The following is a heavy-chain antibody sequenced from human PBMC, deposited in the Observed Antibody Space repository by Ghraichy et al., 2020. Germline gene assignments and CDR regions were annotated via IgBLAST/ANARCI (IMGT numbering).Heavy chain of an antibody. CDR3: ARGGYSDYGGFDY. CDR1: GFTFSNYW. CDR2: ITSDGSST. J-gene: IGHJ4*02. Sequence: GGSLRLSCAASGFTFSNYWMYWVRQAPGKGLVWVSHITSDGSSTTYMDSVKGRFTISRDNAKNALYLQMHSLRAEDTAVYYCARGGYSDYGGFDYWGQGTLVTVSS. V-gene: IGHV3-74*01. D-gene: IGHD5-12*01.